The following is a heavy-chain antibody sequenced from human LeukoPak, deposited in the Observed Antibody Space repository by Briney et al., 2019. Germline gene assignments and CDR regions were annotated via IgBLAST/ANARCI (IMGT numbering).Heavy chain of an antibody. CDR2: IYHSGST. J-gene: IGHJ4*02. D-gene: IGHD6-19*01. V-gene: IGHV4-38-2*02. CDR1: GYSISSGYY. Sequence: PSETLSLTCTVSGYSISSGYYWGWIRQPPGKGLEWIGSIYHSGSTYHNPSLKSRVTISVDTSKNQFSLKLSSVTAADTAVYYCASPESYSSGSISYWGQGTLVTVSS. CDR3: ASPESYSSGSISY.